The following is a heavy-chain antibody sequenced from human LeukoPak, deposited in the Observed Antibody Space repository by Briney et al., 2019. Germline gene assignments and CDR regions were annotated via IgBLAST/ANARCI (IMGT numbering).Heavy chain of an antibody. Sequence: ASVKVSCKVSGYTLTELSMHWVRQAPGKGLEWMGGFDPEDGETIYAQKFQGRVTMTRDTSISTAYMELSRLRSDDTAVYYCARVAFLRWKYYMDVWGKGTTVTVSS. CDR2: FDPEDGET. CDR3: ARVAFLRWKYYMDV. V-gene: IGHV1-24*01. D-gene: IGHD4-23*01. J-gene: IGHJ6*03. CDR1: GYTLTELS.